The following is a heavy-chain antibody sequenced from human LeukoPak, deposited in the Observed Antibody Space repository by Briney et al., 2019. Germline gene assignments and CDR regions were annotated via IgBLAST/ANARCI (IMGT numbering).Heavy chain of an antibody. D-gene: IGHD6-19*01. Sequence: PSETLSLTCTVSGGSISSSSYCWGWIRQPPGKGLEWIGSMYYSGSTYYNASLKSRGTISVDTSKNQFSLKLNSVTAADTAVYFCARQVVAVAGTGYFDYWGQGTLVTVSS. CDR3: ARQVVAVAGTGYFDY. CDR2: MYYSGST. V-gene: IGHV4-39*01. CDR1: GGSISSSSYC. J-gene: IGHJ4*02.